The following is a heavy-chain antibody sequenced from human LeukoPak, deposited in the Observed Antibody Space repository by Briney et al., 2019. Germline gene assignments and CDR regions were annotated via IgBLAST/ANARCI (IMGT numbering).Heavy chain of an antibody. CDR3: TTGMETDYSYPRGY. J-gene: IGHJ4*02. V-gene: IGHV3-15*01. Sequence: GGSLRLSCAASGFTFSNAWMSWVRQAPGKGLEWVGRIKSKTDGGTTDYAAPVKGRFTISRDDSKNTLYLQMNSLKTEDTAVVYCTTGMETDYSYPRGYWGQGTLVTVSS. CDR2: IKSKTDGGTT. D-gene: IGHD5-18*01. CDR1: GFTFSNAW.